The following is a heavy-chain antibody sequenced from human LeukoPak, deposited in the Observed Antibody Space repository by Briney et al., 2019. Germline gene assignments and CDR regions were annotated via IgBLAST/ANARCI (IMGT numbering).Heavy chain of an antibody. Sequence: GGSLRLSCAASGFSFSSSWMHWVRQAPGKGLVWVSRMNSDGSITTYADSVRGRFAISRDNSKNTLFLQMNSLRVEDTAVYYCASAAIAAADLYFDYWGQGTLVTVSS. D-gene: IGHD6-13*01. CDR1: GFSFSSSW. J-gene: IGHJ4*02. CDR3: ASAAIAAADLYFDY. CDR2: MNSDGSIT. V-gene: IGHV3-74*01.